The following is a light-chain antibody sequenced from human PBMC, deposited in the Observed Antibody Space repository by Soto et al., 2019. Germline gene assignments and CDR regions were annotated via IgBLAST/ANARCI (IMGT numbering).Light chain of an antibody. J-gene: IGKJ2*01. CDR3: QQYCSSPYT. Sequence: EIVLTQSPGTLSLSPGERATLSCRASQRVSSIYLAWYQQKPAQAPRLLIYGASTRATGIPDRFSGSGSGTDFTLTISRREPEEFAVYYYQQYCSSPYTFGQGTKLEIK. CDR2: GAS. V-gene: IGKV3-20*01. CDR1: QRVSSIY.